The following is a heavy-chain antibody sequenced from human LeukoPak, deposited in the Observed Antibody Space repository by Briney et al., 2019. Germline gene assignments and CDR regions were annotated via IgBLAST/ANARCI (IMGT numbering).Heavy chain of an antibody. Sequence: PSETLSLTCAVYGGSFSPYYWSWIRQPPGKGLEWIGEINHSGSTNYNPSLKSRVTISVDRSKNQFSLRLSSVTAADTAVYYCARGGFYCGGDCYVDYWGQGTLVTVSS. D-gene: IGHD2-21*02. V-gene: IGHV4-34*01. CDR2: INHSGST. CDR1: GGSFSPYY. CDR3: ARGGFYCGGDCYVDY. J-gene: IGHJ4*02.